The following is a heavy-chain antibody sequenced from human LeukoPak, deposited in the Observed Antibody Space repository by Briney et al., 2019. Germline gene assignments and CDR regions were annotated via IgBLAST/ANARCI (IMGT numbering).Heavy chain of an antibody. V-gene: IGHV3-30*03. CDR1: GFPFNIYG. CDR3: LTEDTPTVFDY. Sequence: GGSLRLSCAASGFPFNIYGLHWVRQAPGKGLEWVALISFDGGVRYYADSVKGRFTISRDNSRNTLYLQMNSLRSEDSAVYYCLTEDTPTVFDYWGQGTLVTVSS. J-gene: IGHJ4*02. D-gene: IGHD5-18*01. CDR2: ISFDGGVR.